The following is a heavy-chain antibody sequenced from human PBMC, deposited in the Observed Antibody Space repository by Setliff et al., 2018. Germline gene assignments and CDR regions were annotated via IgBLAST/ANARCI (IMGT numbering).Heavy chain of an antibody. CDR3: ARFGGSCSSSSCYASDL. D-gene: IGHD2-2*01. CDR1: GYSLSAYV. Sequence: GASVKVSCKASGYSLSAYVMHWVRQAPGQRLEWMGWINGASGNTKYSQKFQGRVTITRDTSASTAHMELSSLRSDDTAVYFCARFGGSCSSSSCYASDLWGQGTRVTVSS. J-gene: IGHJ3*01. CDR2: INGASGNT. V-gene: IGHV1-3*01.